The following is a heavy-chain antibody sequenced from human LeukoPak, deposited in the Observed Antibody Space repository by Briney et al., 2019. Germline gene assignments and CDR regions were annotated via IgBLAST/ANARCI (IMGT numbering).Heavy chain of an antibody. V-gene: IGHV4-39*07. D-gene: IGHD3-16*02. CDR1: GGSISSSSYH. J-gene: IGHJ6*02. CDR3: ARYTIVLSLYYYYYGMDV. CDR2: INHSGST. Sequence: PSETLSLTCTISGGSISSSSYHWGWIRQPPGKGLEWIGEINHSGSTNYNPSLKSRVTISVDTSKNQFSLKLSSVTAADTAVYYCARYTIVLSLYYYYYGMDVWGQGTTVTVSS.